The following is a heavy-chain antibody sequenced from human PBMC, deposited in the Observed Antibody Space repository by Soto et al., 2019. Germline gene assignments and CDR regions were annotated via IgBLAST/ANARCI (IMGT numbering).Heavy chain of an antibody. J-gene: IGHJ4*02. CDR2: ISYDGSNK. CDR3: AKAKWIRSPVGPVY. D-gene: IGHD5-12*01. CDR1: GFTFSSYG. Sequence: QVQLVESGGGVVQPGRSLRLSCAASGFTFSSYGMHWVRQAPGKGLEWVAVISYDGSNKYYADSVKGRFTISRDNSKNTLYLQMNSLRAEDTAVYYCAKAKWIRSPVGPVYWGQGTLVTVSS. V-gene: IGHV3-30*18.